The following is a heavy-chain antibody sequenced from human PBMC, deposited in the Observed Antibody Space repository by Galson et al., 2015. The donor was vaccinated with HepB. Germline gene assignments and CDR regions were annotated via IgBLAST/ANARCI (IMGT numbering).Heavy chain of an antibody. CDR2: IIPILGRA. CDR3: ARDGWSGNYFDGAFDM. J-gene: IGHJ3*02. Sequence: KVSCKASGGTFSSYSISWVRQAPGQGLEWMGRIIPILGRANYAQKFQVRVTITADKSTNTSYMEVSSLRSEDTAVYYCARDGWSGNYFDGAFDMWGQGTMATVSS. V-gene: IGHV1-69*04. CDR1: GGTFSSYS. D-gene: IGHD1-26*01.